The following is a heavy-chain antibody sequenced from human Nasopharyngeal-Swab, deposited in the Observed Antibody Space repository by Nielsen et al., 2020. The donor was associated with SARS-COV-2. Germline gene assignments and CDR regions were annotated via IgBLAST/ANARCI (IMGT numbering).Heavy chain of an antibody. CDR3: TKEGIAAAAGDFDY. V-gene: IGHV3-30*18. D-gene: IGHD6-13*01. CDR1: GFTFSSYG. J-gene: IGHJ4*02. CDR2: ISYDGSNK. Sequence: SLKISCAASGFTFSSYGMHWVRQAPGKGLEWVAVISYDGSNKYYADSVKGRFTISRGNSKNTLYLQMNSLRAEDTAVYYCTKEGIAAAAGDFDYWGQGTLVTVSS.